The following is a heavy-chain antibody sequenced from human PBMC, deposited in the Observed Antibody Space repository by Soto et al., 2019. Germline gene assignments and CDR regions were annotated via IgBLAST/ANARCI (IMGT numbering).Heavy chain of an antibody. J-gene: IGHJ4*02. D-gene: IGHD1-7*01. CDR2: ISYSGTT. CDR1: GGSVSSGSYY. V-gene: IGHV4-39*01. Sequence: SETLSLTCTVSGGSVSSGSYYWGWVRQSPGKGLEWIASISYSGTTYYNPSLKSRVTKSVDTSRNQFSLRLTSVTAADTAVYYCASKKLDAPAFFAYWSQGTLVTFSS. CDR3: ASKKLDAPAFFAY.